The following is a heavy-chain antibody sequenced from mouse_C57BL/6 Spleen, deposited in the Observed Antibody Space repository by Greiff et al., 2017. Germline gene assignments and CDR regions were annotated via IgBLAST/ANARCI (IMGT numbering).Heavy chain of an antibody. J-gene: IGHJ2*01. D-gene: IGHD1-1*01. CDR3: ARDADDSNY. CDR1: GFTFSSYA. Sequence: EVQLQESGGGLVKPGGSLKLSCAASGFTFSSYAMSWVRQTPEKRLEWVATISDGGSYTYYPDNVKGRFTISRDNATNNLYLQMSHLKSEDTAMYYCARDADDSNYWGQGTTLTVSS. CDR2: ISDGGSYT. V-gene: IGHV5-4*01.